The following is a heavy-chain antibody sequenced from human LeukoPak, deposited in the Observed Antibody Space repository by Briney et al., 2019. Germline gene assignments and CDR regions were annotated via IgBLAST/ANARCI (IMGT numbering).Heavy chain of an antibody. Sequence: ASVKVSCKASGYTFTTYAIHWVRQAPGQSLEWMGWINGGNGNTEYSQKFQGRVTITRDRSASTAYMELSSLRSEDTALYYCARNQRIGVPASNWFDPWGQGTLVIDSS. J-gene: IGHJ5*02. CDR2: INGGNGNT. CDR3: ARNQRIGVPASNWFDP. CDR1: GYTFTTYA. D-gene: IGHD6-19*01. V-gene: IGHV1-3*01.